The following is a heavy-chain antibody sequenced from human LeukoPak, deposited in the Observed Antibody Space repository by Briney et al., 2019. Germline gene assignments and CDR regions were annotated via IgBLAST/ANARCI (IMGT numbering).Heavy chain of an antibody. Sequence: PSETLSLTCTVSGGSISSYYWSWIRQPPGKGLEWIGYIYYSGSTNYNPSLKSRVTISVDTSKNQFSLKLSSVTDADTAVYYCALLEYYYDSSGYYPSGFDPWGQGTLVTVSS. J-gene: IGHJ5*02. CDR3: ALLEYYYDSSGYYPSGFDP. D-gene: IGHD3-22*01. CDR2: IYYSGST. V-gene: IGHV4-59*08. CDR1: GGSISSYY.